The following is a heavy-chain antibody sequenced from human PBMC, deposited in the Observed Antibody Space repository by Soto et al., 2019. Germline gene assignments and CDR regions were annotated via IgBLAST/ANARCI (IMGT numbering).Heavy chain of an antibody. CDR1: GYTFTSYG. CDR3: ARHPHSGWAFYYGMDV. D-gene: IGHD6-19*01. J-gene: IGHJ6*02. V-gene: IGHV1-18*01. Sequence: ASVKVSCKASGYTFTSYGISWVRQAPGQGLEWMGWISAYNGNTNYAQKLQGRVTMTTDTSTSTAYMELRSLRSDDTAVYYCARHPHSGWAFYYGMDVWGQGTTVTSP. CDR2: ISAYNGNT.